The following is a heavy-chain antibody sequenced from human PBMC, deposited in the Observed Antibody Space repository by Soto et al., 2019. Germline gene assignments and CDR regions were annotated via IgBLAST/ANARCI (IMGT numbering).Heavy chain of an antibody. CDR3: ARDLWGYCGTDCYPLDV. CDR1: GGSISGYY. J-gene: IGHJ6*02. Sequence: SETLSLTGPVSGGSISGYYWSWIRQPPGKGLEWIGYMYNTGSTVYNPSFKSRVTISVDTSKNQFSLKLNSVTAADTAVYYCARDLWGYCGTDCYPLDVWGQGTTVT. V-gene: IGHV4-59*01. CDR2: MYNTGST. D-gene: IGHD2-21*02.